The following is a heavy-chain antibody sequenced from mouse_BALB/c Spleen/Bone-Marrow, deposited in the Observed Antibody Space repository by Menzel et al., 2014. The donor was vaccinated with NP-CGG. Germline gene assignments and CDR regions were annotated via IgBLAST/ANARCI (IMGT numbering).Heavy chain of an antibody. J-gene: IGHJ2*01. V-gene: IGHV1-9*01. Sequence: LVESGAEVMKSGASVKVSCRATGYRFSSFWIEWIKQGPGHGLEWIGKILPGSGSTNYNEKFKGKATLSADTSSNTAYMQLSSLTSEDSAVYFCAREGAFYGNPFDFWGQGTTLTVSS. CDR1: GYRFSSFW. CDR2: ILPGSGST. CDR3: AREGAFYGNPFDF. D-gene: IGHD2-10*01.